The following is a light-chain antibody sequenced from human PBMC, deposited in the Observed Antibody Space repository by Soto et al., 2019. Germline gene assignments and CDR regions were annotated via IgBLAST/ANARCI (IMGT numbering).Light chain of an antibody. CDR3: SSYISSSTPNYA. J-gene: IGLJ1*01. Sequence: QSALTQPASVSGSPGQSITISCTGTSSDVGGYNYVSWYQQHPGKAPKLMIFDVSNRPSGVSNRFSGSKSGNTASLTISGLQAEDEANNSCSSYISSSTPNYASGPGTKFTVL. CDR1: SSDVGGYNY. CDR2: DVS. V-gene: IGLV2-14*01.